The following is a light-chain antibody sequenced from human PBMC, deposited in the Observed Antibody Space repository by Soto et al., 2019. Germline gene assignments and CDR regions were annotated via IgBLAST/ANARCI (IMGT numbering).Light chain of an antibody. V-gene: IGLV2-23*01. J-gene: IGLJ1*01. CDR1: SSDIGSYDL. CDR3: CSYAGSRTYV. Sequence: QSALTQPASVSGPLGQSIVISCTGSSSDIGSYDLVSWYQQYPGKAPKVVIFEGTKRPSGVSNRFSGSKSGNTASLTISGVQTEDEADYYCCSYAGSRTYVFGAGTKLTVL. CDR2: EGT.